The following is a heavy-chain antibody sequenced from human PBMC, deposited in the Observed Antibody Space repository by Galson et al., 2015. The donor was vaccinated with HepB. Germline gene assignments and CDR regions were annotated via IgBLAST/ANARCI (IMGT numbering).Heavy chain of an antibody. CDR3: ARDHIHRIAAAGTLSLGVDY. V-gene: IGHV3-30-3*01. J-gene: IGHJ4*02. D-gene: IGHD6-13*01. CDR2: ISYDGSNK. Sequence: LRLSCAASGFTFSSYAMHWVRQAPGKGLEWVAVISYDGSNKYYADSVKGRFTISRDNSKNTLYLQMNSLRAEDTAVYYCARDHIHRIAAAGTLSLGVDYWGQGTLVTVSS. CDR1: GFTFSSYA.